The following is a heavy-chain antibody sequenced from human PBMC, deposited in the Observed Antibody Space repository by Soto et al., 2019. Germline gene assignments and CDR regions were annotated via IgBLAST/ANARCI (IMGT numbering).Heavy chain of an antibody. CDR2: ISYDGSNK. CDR3: GTYQDTNYAAYNYGMEV. J-gene: IGHJ6*02. Sequence: GGSLRLSCAASGFTFSSYGMHWVRQAPGKGLERVAVISYDGSNKYYADSVKSRFTISRDNSKTTLYLQMNSLRAEDTVVYYCGTYQDTNYAAYNYGMEVGGQGTTDNVSS. CDR1: GFTFSSYG. V-gene: IGHV3-30*03. D-gene: IGHD4-4*01.